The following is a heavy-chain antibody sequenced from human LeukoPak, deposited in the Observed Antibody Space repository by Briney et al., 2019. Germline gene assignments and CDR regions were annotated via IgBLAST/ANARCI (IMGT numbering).Heavy chain of an antibody. V-gene: IGHV4-38-2*01. D-gene: IGHD2-21*01. Sequence: SSVTLSLTCAVSGYSISSGYYWGWIRQPPGKGLEWIGSIYHSGSTYYNPSLKSRVTISVDTSKNQFSLKLSSVTAADTAVYYCARSYCGGDCRFDYWGQGTLVTVSS. J-gene: IGHJ4*02. CDR3: ARSYCGGDCRFDY. CDR1: GYSISSGYY. CDR2: IYHSGST.